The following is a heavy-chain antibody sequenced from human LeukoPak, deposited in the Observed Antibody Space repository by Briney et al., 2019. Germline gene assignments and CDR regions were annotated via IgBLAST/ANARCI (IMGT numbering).Heavy chain of an antibody. CDR2: ISSNGGST. Sequence: PGGSLRLSCSASGLTFSSYSMHWVRQAPGKGLEYVSVISSNGGSTYYADSVKGRFTISRDNSKNTLYLQMSSLRTEVTAVYYCARKIPGPWPFDYWGQGTLVTVSS. CDR1: GLTFSSYS. V-gene: IGHV3-64D*09. J-gene: IGHJ4*02. CDR3: ARKIPGPWPFDY.